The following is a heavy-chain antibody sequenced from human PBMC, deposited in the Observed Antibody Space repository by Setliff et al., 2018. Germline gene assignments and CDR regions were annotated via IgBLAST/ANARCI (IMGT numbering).Heavy chain of an antibody. CDR2: IYYSGST. CDR1: GGSISSGGYY. CDR3: ARESQGLRGFDI. Sequence: PSETLSLTCTVSGGSISSGGYYWSWIRQHPGKGLEWIGYIYYSGSTYYNPSLKSRVTISVDTSKNQSSLKLSSVTAADTAVYYCARESQGLRGFDIWGQGTMVTVSS. V-gene: IGHV4-31*03. D-gene: IGHD4-17*01. J-gene: IGHJ3*02.